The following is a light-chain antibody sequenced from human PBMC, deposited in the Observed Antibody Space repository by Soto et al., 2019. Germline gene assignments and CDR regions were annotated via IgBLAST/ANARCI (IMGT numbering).Light chain of an antibody. CDR2: WAS. Sequence: DIVMTQSPDSLAVSLGERATINCKSSQCVLYSSINKNYLAWYQQKPGQPPKLLIYWASTRESGVPDRFSGSGSGRDFTLTISSLQAEDVALYYCHQYYSTPWTFGQGTKVEIK. J-gene: IGKJ1*01. CDR1: QCVLYSSINKNY. CDR3: HQYYSTPWT. V-gene: IGKV4-1*01.